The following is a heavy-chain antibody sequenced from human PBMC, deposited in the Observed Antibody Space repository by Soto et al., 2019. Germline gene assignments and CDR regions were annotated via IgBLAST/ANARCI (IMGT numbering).Heavy chain of an antibody. Sequence: GGSQRLSYAASGFTFGSYAVSWVRQAPGKGLEWVSAISGSGGSTYYADSVKGRFTISRDNSKNTLYLQMNSLRAEDTAVYYCAKVPPPAKLSGSYYDYWGQGTLVTVSS. V-gene: IGHV3-23*01. J-gene: IGHJ4*02. CDR2: ISGSGGST. CDR3: AKVPPPAKLSGSYYDY. D-gene: IGHD3-10*01. CDR1: GFTFGSYA.